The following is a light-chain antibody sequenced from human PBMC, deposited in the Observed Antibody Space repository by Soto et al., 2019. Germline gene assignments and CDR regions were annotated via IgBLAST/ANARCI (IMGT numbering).Light chain of an antibody. CDR2: DNN. Sequence: QSVLTQPPSVSAAPGQKVTISCSGSTSNIGNNYVSWYQQLPGTAPKLLIYDNNKRPSGIPDRFSGSKSGTSATLGITGLQTGDEAVYYCGTWDSSLAFYVFGTGTKVTVL. CDR3: GTWDSSLAFYV. CDR1: TSNIGNNY. J-gene: IGLJ1*01. V-gene: IGLV1-51*01.